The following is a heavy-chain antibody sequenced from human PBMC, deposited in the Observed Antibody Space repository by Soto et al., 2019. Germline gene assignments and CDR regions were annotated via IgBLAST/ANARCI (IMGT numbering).Heavy chain of an antibody. D-gene: IGHD6-13*01. CDR1: GFTFDDSG. Sequence: GGSLRLSCAASGFTFDDSGMSWVRQVPGKGLQWVSSINWDGTSIGYADSVKGRFTISRDNAKNSLYLQMNSLRVEDTALYRCARRIAVGGYNWFDPWGQGTLVTVSS. CDR2: INWDGTSI. CDR3: ARRIAVGGYNWFDP. J-gene: IGHJ5*02. V-gene: IGHV3-20*01.